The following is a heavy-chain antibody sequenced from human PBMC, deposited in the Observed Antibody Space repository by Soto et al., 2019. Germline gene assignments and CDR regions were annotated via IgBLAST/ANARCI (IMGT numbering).Heavy chain of an antibody. CDR2: VYYSGSS. J-gene: IGHJ4*02. Sequence: SETLSLNCAVSGGSIDNSTYYWGWIRQPPGKGLEWIGSVYYSGSSYYSPSLKSRVTMSVDSSKNHFSLILDSVTAADTAVYYCVSINAGGWYYFDYWGQGILVTVSS. CDR3: VSINAGGWYYFDY. CDR1: GGSIDNSTYY. D-gene: IGHD6-19*01. V-gene: IGHV4-39*02.